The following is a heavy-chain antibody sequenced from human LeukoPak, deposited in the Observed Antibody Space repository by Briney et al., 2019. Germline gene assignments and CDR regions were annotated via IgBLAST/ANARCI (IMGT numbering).Heavy chain of an antibody. J-gene: IGHJ3*02. CDR3: ARGEYVISGYRNDAFDI. D-gene: IGHD3-22*01. Sequence: ASVTVSFKASGYTFTDYYMHWVRQAPGQRHEWMGWINPNSGATKYAQKFQGRVTMTRDTSISTAYMELSRLTSDDTAVYYCARGEYVISGYRNDAFDIWGQGTMVTVSS. CDR1: GYTFTDYY. CDR2: INPNSGAT. V-gene: IGHV1-2*02.